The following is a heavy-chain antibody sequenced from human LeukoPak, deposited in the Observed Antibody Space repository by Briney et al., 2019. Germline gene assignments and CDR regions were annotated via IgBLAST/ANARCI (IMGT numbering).Heavy chain of an antibody. V-gene: IGHV3-23*01. CDR2: ISAGGGTT. CDR3: AKLTSAAAGTPAPFDN. Sequence: GGSLRLSCAASGFTFSSYAMSWVRQAPGKGLDWVSGISAGGGTTYYADSVKGRFTISRDNSKNTLNLQMNSLRAEDTAVYYCAKLTSAAAGTPAPFDNWGQGTLVTVSS. J-gene: IGHJ4*02. CDR1: GFTFSSYA. D-gene: IGHD6-13*01.